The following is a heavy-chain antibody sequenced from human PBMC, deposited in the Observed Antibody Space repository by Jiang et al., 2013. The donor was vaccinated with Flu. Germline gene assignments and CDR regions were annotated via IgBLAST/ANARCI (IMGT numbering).Heavy chain of an antibody. CDR1: GYTFTSYD. V-gene: IGHV1-8*01. D-gene: IGHD6-19*01. CDR2: MNPNSGNT. Sequence: SGYTFTSYDINWVRQATGQGLEWMGWMNPNSGNTGYAQKFQGRVTMTRNTSISTAYMELSSLRSEDTAVYYCARGHNPGDIAVAGITYLDYWGQGTLVTVSS. CDR3: ARGHNPGDIAVAGITYLDY. J-gene: IGHJ4*02.